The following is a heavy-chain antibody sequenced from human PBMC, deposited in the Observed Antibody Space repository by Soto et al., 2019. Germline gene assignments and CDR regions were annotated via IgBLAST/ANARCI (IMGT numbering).Heavy chain of an antibody. CDR3: ARPLWRDDYNWGYFDL. V-gene: IGHV3-30-3*01. CDR2: ISYDGSNK. Sequence: QVQLVESGGGVVQPGRSLRLSCAASGFTFSSYAMHWLRQAPGKGLEWVAVISYDGSNKYYADSVKGRFTISRDNSKNTLYLQMNSLRAEDTAVYYCARPLWRDDYNWGYFDLWGRGTLSLSPQ. J-gene: IGHJ2*01. D-gene: IGHD4-4*01. CDR1: GFTFSSYA.